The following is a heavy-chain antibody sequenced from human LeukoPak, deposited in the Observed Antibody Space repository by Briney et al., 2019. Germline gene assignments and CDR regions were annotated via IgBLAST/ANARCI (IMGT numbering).Heavy chain of an antibody. J-gene: IGHJ6*03. CDR2: ISPCGGST. CDR3: ARDKQLDWAHYYYYYMDV. Sequence: GASVKVSCKAFGYTFTGYWMHWVRQARGQGPEWMGVISPCGGSTIYAQKFKGRVTLTRDMPTSTDYLELSSLRSEDTAVYYCARDKQLDWAHYYYYYMDVWGKGTTITVSS. V-gene: IGHV1-46*01. CDR1: GYTFTGYW. D-gene: IGHD1-1*01.